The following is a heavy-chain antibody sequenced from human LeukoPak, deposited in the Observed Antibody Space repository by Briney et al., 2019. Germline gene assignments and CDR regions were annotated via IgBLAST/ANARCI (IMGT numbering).Heavy chain of an antibody. CDR2: IYYSGTT. Sequence: SETLSLTCTVSGGSISSSGYYWGWIRQPPGKGLEWIGTIYYSGTTYYNPSLKSRVTISVDTSKNQFSLNLSSVTAADTAVYYCARQKGNFDYWGQGTLVTAAS. J-gene: IGHJ4*02. CDR1: GGSISSSGYY. D-gene: IGHD3-10*01. CDR3: ARQKGNFDY. V-gene: IGHV4-39*01.